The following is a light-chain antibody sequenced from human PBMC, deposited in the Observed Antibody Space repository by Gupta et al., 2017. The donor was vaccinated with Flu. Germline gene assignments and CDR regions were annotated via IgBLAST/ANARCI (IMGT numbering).Light chain of an antibody. J-gene: IGLJ3*02. Sequence: QSVLTQPPSVSEAPGQKVTISCSGSSSNIGNNYVSCYRHLPGAAPKLLIYENNKRPSGIPNRFSGSKSGTSDTLGITGLQTGDEASDYCETWESSLSAEVFGGGTKLTVL. V-gene: IGLV1-51*01. CDR3: ETWESSLSAEV. CDR2: ENN. CDR1: SSNIGNNY.